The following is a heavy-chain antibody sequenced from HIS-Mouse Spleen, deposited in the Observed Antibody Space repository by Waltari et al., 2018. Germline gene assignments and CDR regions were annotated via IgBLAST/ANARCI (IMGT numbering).Heavy chain of an antibody. CDR2: IDWDDDK. D-gene: IGHD6-19*01. J-gene: IGHJ4*02. V-gene: IGHV2-70*15. CDR3: ARIAEGYSSGWYAFDY. CDR1: GFSLSTSGMC. Sequence: QVTLRESGPALVKPTQTLTLTCTFSGFSLSTSGMCVSWIRQPPGKAPEWLARIDWDDDKYYSTSLKTRLTISKDTSKNQVVLTMTNMDPVDTATYYCARIAEGYSSGWYAFDYWGQGTLVTVSS.